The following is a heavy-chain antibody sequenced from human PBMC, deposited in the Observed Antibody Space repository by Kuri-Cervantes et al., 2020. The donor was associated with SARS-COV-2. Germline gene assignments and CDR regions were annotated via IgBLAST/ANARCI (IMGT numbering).Heavy chain of an antibody. CDR1: GGSFSNFY. D-gene: IGHD2-2*01. CDR3: ARGSLCSSTSCSPFDI. J-gene: IGHJ3*02. Sequence: SETLSLTCAVYGGSFSNFYWSWIRQPPGKGLEWIGYIYHSGSTYYNPSLKSRVTISVDRSKNQFSLKLSSVTAADTAVYYCARGSLCSSTSCSPFDIWGQGTMVTVSS. CDR2: IYHSGST. V-gene: IGHV4-34*01.